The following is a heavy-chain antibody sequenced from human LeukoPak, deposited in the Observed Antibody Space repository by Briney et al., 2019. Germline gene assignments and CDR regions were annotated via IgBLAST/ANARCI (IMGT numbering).Heavy chain of an antibody. CDR1: GFTFSSYA. CDR3: ARALGGTSLSWFDP. Sequence: GGSLRLSCAASGFTFSSYAMHWVRQAPGKGLEYVSAISSNGGSTYYANSVKGRFTISRDNSKNTLYLQMGSLRAGDMAVYYCARALGGTSLSWFDPWGQGTLVTVSS. J-gene: IGHJ5*02. V-gene: IGHV3-64*01. D-gene: IGHD2-2*01. CDR2: ISSNGGST.